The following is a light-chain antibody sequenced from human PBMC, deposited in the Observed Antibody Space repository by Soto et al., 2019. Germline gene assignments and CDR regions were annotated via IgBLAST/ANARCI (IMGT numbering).Light chain of an antibody. CDR1: QSIFNNY. Sequence: EIVLTQSPGTLSLSPRERATLSCRASQSIFNNYLAWYQQKPGQAPRLLVYGASFRATGIPDRFSGSGSGPDFNLTISRLEPEDFAVYYCQQYGGSPFTFGQGTRLQIK. CDR2: GAS. V-gene: IGKV3-20*01. J-gene: IGKJ2*01. CDR3: QQYGGSPFT.